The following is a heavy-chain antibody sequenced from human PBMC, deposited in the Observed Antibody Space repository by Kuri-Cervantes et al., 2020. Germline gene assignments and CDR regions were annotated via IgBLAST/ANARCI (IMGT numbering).Heavy chain of an antibody. Sequence: SETLSLTCAVYGESFSDYYWSWIRQPPGKGLEWIGEINHSGSTNYNPSLKSRVTISVDKSKNQFSLKLSSVTAADTAVYYCARDQGENCSGGSCYSGPPGYYYYYYMDVWGKGTTVTVSS. D-gene: IGHD2-15*01. CDR1: GESFSDYY. CDR2: INHSGST. J-gene: IGHJ6*03. V-gene: IGHV4-34*01. CDR3: ARDQGENCSGGSCYSGPPGYYYYYYMDV.